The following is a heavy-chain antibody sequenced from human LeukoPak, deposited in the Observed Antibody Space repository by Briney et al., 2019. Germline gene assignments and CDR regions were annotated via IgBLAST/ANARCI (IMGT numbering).Heavy chain of an antibody. CDR2: IYYSGST. CDR3: ARAACGGGRCYNSRGWFDP. CDR1: GGSITTSISC. D-gene: IGHD2-15*01. J-gene: IGHJ5*02. Sequence: SETLSLTCTVSGGSITTSISCWGWIRQPPGKGLEWIGSIYYSGSTYYNPSLKSRVTISIHTSKNHFSQKLSSLTPPDTALYFCARAACGGGRCYNSRGWFDPGGGGTRLTVSS. V-gene: IGHV4-39*07.